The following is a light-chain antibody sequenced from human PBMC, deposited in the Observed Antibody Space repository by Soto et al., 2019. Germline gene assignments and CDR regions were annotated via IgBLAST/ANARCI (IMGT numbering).Light chain of an antibody. CDR2: GAS. CDR1: QSVSSRY. J-gene: IGKJ4*01. CDR3: LQYGSSPPT. V-gene: IGKV3-20*01. Sequence: EIVLTQSPGTLSLSPGERVNLSCRASQSVSSRYVAWYQQKAGQAPRLLISGASSRATGIPDRFSGSGSGADFTLTISRLEPEDFAVYYCLQYGSSPPTFGGGTKVEIK.